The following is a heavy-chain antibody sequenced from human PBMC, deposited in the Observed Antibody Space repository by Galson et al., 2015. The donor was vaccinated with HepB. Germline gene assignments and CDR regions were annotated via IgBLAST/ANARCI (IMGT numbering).Heavy chain of an antibody. J-gene: IGHJ2*01. CDR2: ISSSGSYI. CDR1: GFTFSSYS. CDR3: AKASITIFGVVSYWYFDL. Sequence: SLRLSCAASGFTFSSYSMNWVRQAPGKGLEWVSSISSSGSYIYYADSVKGRFTISRDNAKHSLSLQMSSLRAEDTAVYYCAKASITIFGVVSYWYFDLWGRGTLVTVSS. D-gene: IGHD3-3*01. V-gene: IGHV3-21*01.